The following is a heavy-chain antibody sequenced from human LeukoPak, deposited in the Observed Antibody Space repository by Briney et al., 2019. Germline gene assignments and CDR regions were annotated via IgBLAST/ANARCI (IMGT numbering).Heavy chain of an antibody. D-gene: IGHD6-19*01. CDR1: GFTFSSYA. Sequence: GGSLRLACAASGFTFSSYAMSWVRQAPGKGLEWVSASSGSGGSTYYADSVKGRFTISRANSKNTLYLQMNSLRAEDTAVYYCVKALEGSGWYGDAFDIWGQGTMVTVSS. V-gene: IGHV3-23*01. CDR3: VKALEGSGWYGDAFDI. J-gene: IGHJ3*02. CDR2: SSGSGGST.